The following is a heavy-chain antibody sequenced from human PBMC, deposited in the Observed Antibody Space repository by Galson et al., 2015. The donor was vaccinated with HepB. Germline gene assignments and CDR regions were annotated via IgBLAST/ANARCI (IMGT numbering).Heavy chain of an antibody. CDR3: ARGGWGEPRYDAFDI. V-gene: IGHV1-18*04. CDR2: ISAYNGNT. Sequence: SVKVSYKASGYTFTSYGISWVRQAPGQGLEWMGWISAYNGNTNYAQKLQGRVTMTTDTYTSTAYLELRSLRSDDTAVYYCARGGWGEPRYDAFDIWGQGTMVTVSS. D-gene: IGHD3-16*01. J-gene: IGHJ3*02. CDR1: GYTFTSYG.